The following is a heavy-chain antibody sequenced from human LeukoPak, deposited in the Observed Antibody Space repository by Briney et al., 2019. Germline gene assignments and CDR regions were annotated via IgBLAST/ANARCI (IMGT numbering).Heavy chain of an antibody. D-gene: IGHD2/OR15-2a*01. Sequence: ASVKVSCKSSGFTFTDHYIHWVRQGPGQGLEWRGYIGPHSTFTSSPQEFQGRVTMTRDASMSTAYMELTRLTSDDTAVYYCVREGEGPLSKDFDYWGQGTLVTVSS. CDR1: GFTFTDHY. V-gene: IGHV1-2*02. CDR2: IGPHSTFT. CDR3: VREGEGPLSKDFDY. J-gene: IGHJ4*02.